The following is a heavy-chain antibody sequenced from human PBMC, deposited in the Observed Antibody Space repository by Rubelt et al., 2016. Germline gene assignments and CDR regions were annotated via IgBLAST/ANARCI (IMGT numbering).Heavy chain of an antibody. Sequence: EDGGGLVQPGGSLRLSCAASGFTFSDHYMDWVRQAPGKGLEWVGRTRNKANSYTTEYAASVKGRFTISRDDSKNSLYLQMNSLKTEDTAVYYCAREIASLRSFWSGYYYYYGMDVWGQGTTVTVSS. J-gene: IGHJ6*02. CDR1: GFTFSDHY. V-gene: IGHV3-72*01. CDR3: AREIASLRSFWSGYYYYYGMDV. D-gene: IGHD3-3*01. CDR2: TRNKANSYTT.